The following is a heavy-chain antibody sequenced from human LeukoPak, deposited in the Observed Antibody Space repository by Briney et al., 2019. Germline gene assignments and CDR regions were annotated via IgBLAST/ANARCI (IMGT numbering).Heavy chain of an antibody. CDR1: GGSISSSNW. Sequence: SGTLSLTCAVSGGSISSSNWWSWVRQPPGKGLEWIGEIYHSGSTNYNPSLKSRVTISVDKSKNQFSLKLSSVTAADTAVYYCARYHMLNRGVNWFDPWGQGILVTVSS. V-gene: IGHV4-4*02. CDR3: ARYHMLNRGVNWFDP. CDR2: IYHSGST. D-gene: IGHD2-2*01. J-gene: IGHJ5*02.